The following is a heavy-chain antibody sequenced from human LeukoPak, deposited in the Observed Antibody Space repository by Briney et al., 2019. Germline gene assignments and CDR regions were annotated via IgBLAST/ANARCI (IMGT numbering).Heavy chain of an antibody. CDR2: IYTGGNT. J-gene: IGHJ6*02. CDR1: GFTFSSNY. Sequence: GGSLRLSCAASGFTFSSNYMSWVRQAPGKGLEWVSFIYTGGNTYNADAVKGRFTISRDNSKDPLYLQMSSLRAEDTAVYYCARVPRDGYNFSGMDVWGQGTTVTVSS. D-gene: IGHD5-24*01. CDR3: ARVPRDGYNFSGMDV. V-gene: IGHV3-53*01.